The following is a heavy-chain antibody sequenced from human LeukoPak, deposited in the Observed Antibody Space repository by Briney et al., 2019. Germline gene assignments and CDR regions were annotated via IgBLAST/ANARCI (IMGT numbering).Heavy chain of an antibody. CDR3: ARDLINYEFWSGLSDY. J-gene: IGHJ4*02. D-gene: IGHD3-3*01. CDR1: GFTFSRYW. CDR2: INSDGYST. Sequence: GGSLRLSCAASGFTFSRYWMHWVRQAPGKGLVWVSRINSDGYSTTYADSVKGRFTISRDNAKNTLYLQMNSLRAEDTAVYYCARDLINYEFWSGLSDYWGQGTLVTVSS. V-gene: IGHV3-74*01.